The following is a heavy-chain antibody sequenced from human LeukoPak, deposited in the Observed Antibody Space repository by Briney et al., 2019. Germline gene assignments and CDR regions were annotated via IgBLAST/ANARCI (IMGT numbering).Heavy chain of an antibody. Sequence: PGGSLRLSCAASGFTFSSYSMNWVRQAPGKGLEWVSSISSSSYIYYADSVKGRFTISRDNAKNSLYLQMNSLRAEDTAVYYCARLDDYGDYQDYWGQGTLVTVSS. CDR1: GFTFSSYS. CDR3: ARLDDYGDYQDY. D-gene: IGHD4-17*01. V-gene: IGHV3-21*04. J-gene: IGHJ4*02. CDR2: ISSSSYI.